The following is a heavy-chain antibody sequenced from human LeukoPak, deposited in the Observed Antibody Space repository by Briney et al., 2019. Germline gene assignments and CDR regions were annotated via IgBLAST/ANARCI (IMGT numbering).Heavy chain of an antibody. CDR2: IYYSGST. D-gene: IGHD2-21*02. Sequence: SETLSLTCTVSGGSISSYYWSWIRQPPGKGLEWIGYIYYSGSTNYNPSLKSRVTISVDTSKNQFSLKLSSVTAADTAVYYRARVYCGGDCYSRYFQHWGQGTLVTVSS. J-gene: IGHJ1*01. CDR3: ARVYCGGDCYSRYFQH. CDR1: GGSISSYY. V-gene: IGHV4-59*12.